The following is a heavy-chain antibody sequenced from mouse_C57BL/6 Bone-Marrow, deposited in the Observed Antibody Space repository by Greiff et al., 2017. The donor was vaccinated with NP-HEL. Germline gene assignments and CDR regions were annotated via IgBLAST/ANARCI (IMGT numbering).Heavy chain of an antibody. CDR3: ARSGDYGSSFFDY. Sequence: VQLQQPGAELVKPGASVKLSCKASGYTFTSYWMQWVKQRPGQGLEWIGEIDPSDSYTNYNQKFKGKATLTVDTSSSTAYMQLSSLTSEDSAVYYCARSGDYGSSFFDYWGQGTTLTVSS. D-gene: IGHD1-1*01. CDR1: GYTFTSYW. CDR2: IDPSDSYT. J-gene: IGHJ2*01. V-gene: IGHV1-50*01.